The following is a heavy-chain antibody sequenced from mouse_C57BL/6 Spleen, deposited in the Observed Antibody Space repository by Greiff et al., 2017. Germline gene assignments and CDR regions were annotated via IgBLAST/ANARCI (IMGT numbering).Heavy chain of an antibody. Sequence: QVTLKVCGPGILQSSQTLSLTCSFSGFSLSTSGMGVSWIRQPSGKGLEWLAHIYWDDDKRYNPSLKSRLTISKDTSRNQVFLKITSVDTADTATYYCARITTVVARYWYFDVWGTGTTVTVSS. CDR3: ARITTVVARYWYFDV. J-gene: IGHJ1*03. CDR1: GFSLSTSGMG. CDR2: IYWDDDK. D-gene: IGHD1-1*01. V-gene: IGHV8-12*01.